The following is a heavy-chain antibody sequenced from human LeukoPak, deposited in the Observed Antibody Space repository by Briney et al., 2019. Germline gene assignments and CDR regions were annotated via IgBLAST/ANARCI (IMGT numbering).Heavy chain of an antibody. J-gene: IGHJ4*02. CDR2: IYHSGST. D-gene: IGHD3-16*02. CDR3: ARVTASGGSLGDYFDY. Sequence: PSQTLSLTCAVSGGSISSGGYSWSWIRQPPGKGLEWIGYIYHSGSTYYNPSLKSRVTISVDRSKNQFSLKLSSVTAADTAAYYCARVTASGGSLGDYFDYWGQGTLVTVSS. V-gene: IGHV4-30-2*01. CDR1: GGSISSGGYS.